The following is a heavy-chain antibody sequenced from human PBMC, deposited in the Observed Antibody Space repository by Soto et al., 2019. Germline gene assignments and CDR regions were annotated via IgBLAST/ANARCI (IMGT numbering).Heavy chain of an antibody. CDR1: GFTFNNYA. D-gene: IGHD4-17*01. CDR2: ITGSADST. CDR3: AKERGIDYGHQLDY. Sequence: PGWSLRLSCAASGFTFNNYAMTWVRQAPGKGLEWVSTITGSADSTYYADSVEGRFTISRDNSKNTVYLQMNGLRAEDTAVYYCAKERGIDYGHQLDYWGQGTMGTVSS. V-gene: IGHV3-23*01. J-gene: IGHJ4*02.